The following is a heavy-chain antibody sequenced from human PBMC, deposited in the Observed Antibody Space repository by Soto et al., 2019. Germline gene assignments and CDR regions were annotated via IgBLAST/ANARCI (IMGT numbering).Heavy chain of an antibody. Sequence: SVSNAWMNWVRQAPGKGLEWVGRIKSKTDGGTTDYAAPVKGRFTISRDDSKNTLYLQMNSLKTEDTAVYYCTTVLHCLSTSCYWNTWTQSDYWGQGTLVTVSS. V-gene: IGHV3-15*07. J-gene: IGHJ4*02. CDR1: SVSNAW. CDR2: IKSKTDGGTT. CDR3: TTVLHCLSTSCYWNTWTQSDY. D-gene: IGHD2-2*01.